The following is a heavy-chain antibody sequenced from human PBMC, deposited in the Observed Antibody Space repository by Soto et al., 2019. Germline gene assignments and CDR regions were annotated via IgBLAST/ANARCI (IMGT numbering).Heavy chain of an antibody. Sequence: XESLKIWFKGAGDSCTSYWIGWVRQIPGKGLEWMGIIYPGDSDTRYSPSFQGQVTISADKSISTAYLQWSSLKASDTAMYYCARIIAARPWVHWFDPWGQGTLVTVSS. CDR2: IYPGDSDT. J-gene: IGHJ5*02. D-gene: IGHD6-6*01. CDR3: ARIIAARPWVHWFDP. CDR1: GDSCTSYW. V-gene: IGHV5-51*01.